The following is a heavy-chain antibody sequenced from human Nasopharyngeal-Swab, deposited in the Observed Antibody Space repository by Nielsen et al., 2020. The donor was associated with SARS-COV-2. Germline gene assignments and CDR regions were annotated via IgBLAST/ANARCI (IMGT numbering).Heavy chain of an antibody. CDR2: ISSSSSYI. D-gene: IGHD5-12*01. CDR3: ARDLSGYWVSFDY. V-gene: IGHV3-21*01. J-gene: IGHJ4*02. Sequence: WIGKRPGKGLEWVSSISSSSSYIYYADSVKGRFTISRDNAKNSLYLQMNSLRAEDTAVYYCARDLSGYWVSFDYWGQGTLVTVSS.